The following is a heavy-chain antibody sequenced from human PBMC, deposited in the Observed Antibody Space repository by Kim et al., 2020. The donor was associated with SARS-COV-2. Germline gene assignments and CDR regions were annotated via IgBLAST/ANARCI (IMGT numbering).Heavy chain of an antibody. D-gene: IGHD3-22*01. CDR1: GGSISSYY. J-gene: IGHJ4*02. CDR2: IYYSGST. CDR3: VSGEYDSSGYYPLDY. Sequence: SETLSLTCTVSGGSISSYYWSWIRQPPGKGLEWIGYIYYSGSTNYNPSLKSRVTISVDTSKNQFSLKLSSVTAADTAVYYCVSGEYDSSGYYPLDYWGQGTLVTVSS. V-gene: IGHV4-59*13.